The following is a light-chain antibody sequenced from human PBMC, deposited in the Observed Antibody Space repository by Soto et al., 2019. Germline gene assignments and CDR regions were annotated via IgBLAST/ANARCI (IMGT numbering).Light chain of an antibody. CDR3: SSYTSISTLDV. V-gene: IGLV2-14*01. J-gene: IGLJ1*01. CDR2: EVS. CDR1: SSDVGGYNY. Sequence: QSALTQPRSVSGSPGQSVTISCTGTSSDVGGYNYVSWYQQHPGKAPELMIYEVSHRPSGVSNRFSGSKSDNTASLTISGLQAEDEADYYCSSYTSISTLDVFGTGTKVTVL.